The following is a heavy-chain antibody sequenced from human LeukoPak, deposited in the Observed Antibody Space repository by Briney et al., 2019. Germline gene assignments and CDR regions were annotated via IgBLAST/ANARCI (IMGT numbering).Heavy chain of an antibody. V-gene: IGHV4-39*07. CDR3: ARDLGYFDY. CDR1: GGSISSSSYY. Sequence: SETLSLTCTVSGGSISSSSYYWGWIRQPPGKGLEWIGSIYYSGSTYYNPSLKSRVTISVDTSKNQFSLKLGSVTAADTAVYYCARDLGYFDYWGQGTLVTVSS. D-gene: IGHD3-16*01. CDR2: IYYSGST. J-gene: IGHJ4*02.